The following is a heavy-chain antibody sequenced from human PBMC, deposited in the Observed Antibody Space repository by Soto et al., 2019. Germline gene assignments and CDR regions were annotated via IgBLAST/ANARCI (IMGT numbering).Heavy chain of an antibody. CDR2: IVVGSGNT. CDR1: GFTFTSSA. J-gene: IGHJ4*02. Sequence: SVKVSCKASGFTFTSSAVQWVRQARGQRLEWIGWIVVGSGNTNYAQKFQERVTITRDMSTSTAYMELSSLRSEDTAVYYCAACGYGDKTLLDLDYWGQGTLVTVSS. D-gene: IGHD4-17*01. CDR3: AACGYGDKTLLDLDY. V-gene: IGHV1-58*01.